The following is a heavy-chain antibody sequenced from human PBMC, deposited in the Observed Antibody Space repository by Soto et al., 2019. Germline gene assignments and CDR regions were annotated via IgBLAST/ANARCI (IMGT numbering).Heavy chain of an antibody. Sequence: QITLKESGPTLVKPTQTLTLTCTFSGFSLSTSGVGVGWIRQPPGKALEWLALIYWDDDKRYSPSLKSRLTITKDTSKNQVVLTRTNMDPVDTATYYCAHRPAVRDSSGYSLWGMDVWGQVTTVTVSS. V-gene: IGHV2-5*02. CDR2: IYWDDDK. CDR3: AHRPAVRDSSGYSLWGMDV. CDR1: GFSLSTSGVG. J-gene: IGHJ6*02. D-gene: IGHD3-22*01.